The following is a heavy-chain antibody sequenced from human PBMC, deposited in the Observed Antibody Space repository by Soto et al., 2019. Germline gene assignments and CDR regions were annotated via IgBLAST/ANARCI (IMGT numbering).Heavy chain of an antibody. D-gene: IGHD2-15*01. CDR2: ISSTGGST. CDR1: GFTFSSSA. Sequence: GGSLRLSCAASGFTFSSSAMSWVRQAPGKGLQWVSGISSTGGSTYYADSVQGRFTISRDNSKNTLYLQMNSLRAEDTAVYYCATSGGLVVVVAATYFDYWGQGTLVTVSS. J-gene: IGHJ4*02. CDR3: ATSGGLVVVVAATYFDY. V-gene: IGHV3-23*01.